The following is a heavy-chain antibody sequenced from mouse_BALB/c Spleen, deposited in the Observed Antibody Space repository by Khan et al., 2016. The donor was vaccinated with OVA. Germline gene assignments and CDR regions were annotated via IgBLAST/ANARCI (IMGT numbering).Heavy chain of an antibody. CDR2: INTHSGVP. Sequence: QIQLVQSGPELKKPGETVRISCKASGYTFTTAGMQWVQKMPGKGLKWIGWINTHSGVPKYAEDFKGRFVFSLETSASTAYLQITNLKNEDTATYFCARGGAAFYRNDGGAMDSWGQGTSVTFSS. J-gene: IGHJ4*01. V-gene: IGHV9-4*02. CDR1: GYTFTTAG. CDR3: ARGGAAFYRNDGGAMDS. D-gene: IGHD2-14*01.